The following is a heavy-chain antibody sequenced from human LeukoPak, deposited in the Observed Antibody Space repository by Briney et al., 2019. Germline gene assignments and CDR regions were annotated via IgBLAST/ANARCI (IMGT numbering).Heavy chain of an antibody. J-gene: IGHJ5*02. CDR1: GFTFSNYW. V-gene: IGHV3-74*01. CDR3: ARDRMGSGWYNWLDP. D-gene: IGHD6-19*01. CDR2: ITSDGSST. Sequence: QPGGSLRLSCAASGFTFSNYWMHWVRQAPGKGLVWVSRITSDGSSTSYADSVKGRFTISRDNAKNTLYLQMNSLRAEDTAVYYCARDRMGSGWYNWLDPWGQGTLVTVSS.